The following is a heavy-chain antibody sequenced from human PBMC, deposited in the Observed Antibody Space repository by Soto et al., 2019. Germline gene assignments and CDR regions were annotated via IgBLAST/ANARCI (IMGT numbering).Heavy chain of an antibody. CDR2: IYYSGST. J-gene: IGHJ4*02. D-gene: IGHD2-15*01. Sequence: SETLSLTCTVSGGSISSYYWSWIRQPPGKGLEWIGYIYYSGSTNYNPSLKSRVTISVDTSKNQFSLKLSSVTAADTAVYYCAIHTVRGCSGGSCYYTKPYYFDYWGQGTLVTVSS. CDR1: GGSISSYY. V-gene: IGHV4-59*08. CDR3: AIHTVRGCSGGSCYYTKPYYFDY.